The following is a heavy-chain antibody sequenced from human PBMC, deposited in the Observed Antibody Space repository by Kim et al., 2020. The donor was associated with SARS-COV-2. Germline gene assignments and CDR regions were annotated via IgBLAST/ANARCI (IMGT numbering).Heavy chain of an antibody. CDR2: IDTNTGTP. J-gene: IGHJ4*02. CDR3: ARNRSPLDS. CDR1: GYTFTSNG. Sequence: ASVKVSCKASGYTFTSNGMNWVRQAPGQGLEWMGWIDTNTGTPMYAQGFTGRFVFSLDTSVSTAYLQISSLKAEDTAVYYCARNRSPLDSWGQGTLVTVSS. V-gene: IGHV7-4-1*02.